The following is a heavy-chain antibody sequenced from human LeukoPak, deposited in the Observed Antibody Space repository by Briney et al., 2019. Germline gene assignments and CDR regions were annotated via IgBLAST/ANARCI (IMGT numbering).Heavy chain of an antibody. V-gene: IGHV4-34*01. J-gene: IGHJ4*02. D-gene: IGHD3-22*01. CDR2: INHSGST. CDR3: ARPGLQTYYYDSSGYYYVD. CDR1: GGSFSGYY. Sequence: PSETLSLTCAVYGGSFSGYYWSWIRQPPGKGPEWIGEINHSGSTNYNPSLKSRVTISVDTSKNQFSLKLSSVTAADTAVYYCARPGLQTYYYDSSGYYYVDWGQGTLVTVSS.